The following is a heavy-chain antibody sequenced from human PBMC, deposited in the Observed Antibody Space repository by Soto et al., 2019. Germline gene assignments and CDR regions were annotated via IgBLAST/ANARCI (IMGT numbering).Heavy chain of an antibody. J-gene: IGHJ4*02. Sequence: SGKVCCKASGGTFSRHAISWVRQAPGQGLEWMGGIIPIFGTANHAQKFQGRVTIIADESTSTVYMELSSLRSEDTAMYYCARGWGYDSNDYYYAYCGQGPLVTVSS. D-gene: IGHD3-22*01. CDR1: GGTFSRHA. CDR3: ARGWGYDSNDYYYAY. V-gene: IGHV1-69*13. CDR2: IIPIFGTA.